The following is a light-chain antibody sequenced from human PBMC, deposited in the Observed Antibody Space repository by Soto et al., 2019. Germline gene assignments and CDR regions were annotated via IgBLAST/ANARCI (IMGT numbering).Light chain of an antibody. Sequence: EIVLTQSPATLSLSPGERATLSCRASQSVSSYLAWYQQKPGQAPRLLIYDASNRATGIPARFSGSGSGPDFTLPISSLAPEDFAVYYCQQRSNWPLTFGGGTKVEIK. CDR1: QSVSSY. V-gene: IGKV3-11*01. CDR3: QQRSNWPLT. CDR2: DAS. J-gene: IGKJ4*01.